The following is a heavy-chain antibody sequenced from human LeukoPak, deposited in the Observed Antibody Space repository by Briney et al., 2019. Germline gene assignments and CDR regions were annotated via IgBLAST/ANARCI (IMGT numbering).Heavy chain of an antibody. Sequence: PSETLSLTCTGSGVSISGHYWRWLRQPPGNGLEWIGFIYYSGRTRYNPSLHSRVTISADTSKNHLSLKLTSVTAADTAVYYFARLLDNDSSGDPDTFDMWGQGIKVTVSS. CDR3: ARLLDNDSSGDPDTFDM. CDR1: GVSISGHY. V-gene: IGHV4-59*11. D-gene: IGHD3-22*01. CDR2: IYYSGRT. J-gene: IGHJ3*02.